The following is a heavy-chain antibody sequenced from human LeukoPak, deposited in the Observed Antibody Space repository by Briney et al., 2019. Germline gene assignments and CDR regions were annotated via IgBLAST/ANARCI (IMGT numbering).Heavy chain of an antibody. CDR1: GFTFSSYW. V-gene: IGHV3-7*03. Sequence: PGGSLRLSCAASGFTFSSYWMSWVRQAPGKGLEWVANIKQDGSEKYYVDSAKGRFTISRDNAKNSLYLQINSLRAEDTAVYYCATKSGNYFNYWGQGTLVTVSS. J-gene: IGHJ4*02. D-gene: IGHD1-26*01. CDR3: ATKSGNYFNY. CDR2: IKQDGSEK.